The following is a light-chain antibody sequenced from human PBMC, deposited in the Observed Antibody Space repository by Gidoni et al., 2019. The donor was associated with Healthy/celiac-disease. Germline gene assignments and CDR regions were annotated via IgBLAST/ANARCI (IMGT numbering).Light chain of an antibody. CDR2: LGS. CDR3: MQALQTHMYT. Sequence: DIVMTQSPLSLPVTPGEPDSISCRSSQSLLHSNGYNYLDWYLQKPGQAPQLLIYLGSNRASGVTDRFSGSGSGTEFTLKISRVEAEDVGVYYCMQALQTHMYTFGQGTKLEIK. CDR1: QSLLHSNGYNY. J-gene: IGKJ2*01. V-gene: IGKV2-28*01.